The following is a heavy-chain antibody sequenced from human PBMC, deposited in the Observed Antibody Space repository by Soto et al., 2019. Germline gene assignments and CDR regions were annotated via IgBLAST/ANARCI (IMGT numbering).Heavy chain of an antibody. CDR3: VQGASTAHQPLDS. J-gene: IGHJ4*02. Sequence: QVQLVESGGGVVQPGGSLRLSCAASGFIFRNFGMHWVRRAPGKGLEWVANISGDGNDKYYPDSMKGRFTISRDNFNNTLYLQLNSLRPEVTAVYHCVQGASTAHQPLDSWGQGVLVTVSS. CDR1: GFIFRNFG. CDR2: ISGDGNDK. V-gene: IGHV3-30*03. D-gene: IGHD1-26*01.